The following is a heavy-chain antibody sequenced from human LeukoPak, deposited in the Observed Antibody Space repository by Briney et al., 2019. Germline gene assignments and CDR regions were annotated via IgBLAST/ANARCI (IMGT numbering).Heavy chain of an antibody. Sequence: GGSLRLSCAASGFTFSSYAMHWVRQAPGKGLEWVAVTSYDGSNKYYADSVKGRFTISRDNSKNTLYLQMNSLRAEDTAVYYCVREARESGGFDYWGQGTLVTVSS. CDR1: GFTFSSYA. J-gene: IGHJ4*02. CDR2: TSYDGSNK. V-gene: IGHV3-30*04. D-gene: IGHD5-24*01. CDR3: VREARESGGFDY.